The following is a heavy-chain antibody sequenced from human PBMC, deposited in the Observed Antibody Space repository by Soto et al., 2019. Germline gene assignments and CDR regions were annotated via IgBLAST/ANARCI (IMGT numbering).Heavy chain of an antibody. D-gene: IGHD3-22*01. CDR2: IHYSGST. CDR1: GDSVTISDYY. CDR3: AAHDSGGYYAEY. J-gene: IGHJ4*02. Sequence: QLQLQDSGPGLVKPSETLSLTCTVSGDSVTISDYYWGWIRQPPGKGLEWIGSIHYSGSTYYTPSLKSRVTISGDTSKKQFSPRLTSVTAADAAVYYCAAHDSGGYYAEYWGQGTLVTVSA. V-gene: IGHV4-39*01.